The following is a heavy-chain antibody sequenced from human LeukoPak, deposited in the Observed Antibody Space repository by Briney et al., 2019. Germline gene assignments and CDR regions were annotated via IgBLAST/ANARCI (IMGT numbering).Heavy chain of an antibody. Sequence: ASVTVSCKASGYTFTNYHINWVRQATGQGLEWMGWMNPNNGDSGYAQKFQGRVTITRDTSISTSYMELRSLRSDDTAEYFCARTTSFTASGYDYWGQGTLVTVSS. CDR1: GYTFTNYH. J-gene: IGHJ4*02. CDR3: ARTTSFTASGYDY. V-gene: IGHV1-8*03. CDR2: MNPNNGDS. D-gene: IGHD6-25*01.